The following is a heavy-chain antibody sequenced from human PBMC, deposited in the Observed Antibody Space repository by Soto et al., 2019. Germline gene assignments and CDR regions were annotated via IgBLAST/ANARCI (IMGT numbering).Heavy chain of an antibody. V-gene: IGHV2-5*02. D-gene: IGHD6-6*01. J-gene: IGHJ4*02. CDR1: GFSLSTSGVG. CDR2: IYWDDDK. CDR3: AHSRPPRLLDY. Sequence: QITLKESGPTLVKPTQTLTLTCTFSGFSLSTSGVGVGWIRQPPGKALEWLAHIYWDDDKRYSPSLNSRLTITKDTSKNQVVLTITNMDLLDTATYYCAHSRPPRLLDYWGQGTLVTVSA.